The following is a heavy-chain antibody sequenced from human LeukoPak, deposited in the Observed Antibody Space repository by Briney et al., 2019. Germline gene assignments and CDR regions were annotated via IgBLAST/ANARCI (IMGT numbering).Heavy chain of an antibody. CDR3: ARDPHTGDFDY. D-gene: IGHD5-18*01. V-gene: IGHV4-4*07. CDR2: IYTSGST. Sequence: PSETLSLTCTVSGGSISSYYWSWIRQPAGKGLEWIGRIYTSGSTNYNPSLKSRVTMSLDTSKNQFSLKLNSVTAADTAVYYCARDPHTGDFDYWGQGTLVTVSS. J-gene: IGHJ4*02. CDR1: GGSISSYY.